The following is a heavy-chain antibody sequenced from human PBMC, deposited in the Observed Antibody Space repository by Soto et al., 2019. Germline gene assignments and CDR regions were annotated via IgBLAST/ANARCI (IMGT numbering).Heavy chain of an antibody. D-gene: IGHD2-15*01. CDR2: IIPIFGTA. J-gene: IGHJ6*02. CDR1: GGTFSSYA. Sequence: GASVKVSCKASGGTFSSYAISWVRQAPGQGLEWMGGIIPIFGTANYAQKFQGRVTITADNSKNTLYLQMNSLRAEDTAVYYCAVVVVAEGMDVWGQGTTVTVSS. CDR3: AVVVVAEGMDV. V-gene: IGHV1-69*06.